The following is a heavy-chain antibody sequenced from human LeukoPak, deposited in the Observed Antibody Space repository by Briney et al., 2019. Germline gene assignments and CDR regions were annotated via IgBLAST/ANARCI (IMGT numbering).Heavy chain of an antibody. CDR1: GLTFSSYW. Sequence: GGFLRLSCAASGLTFSSYWMHWVRQAPGKGLVWVSRINSDGSSTSYADSVKGRFTISRDNAKNTLYLQMNSLRAEDTAVYYCASQALLTGVAFDIWGQGTMVTVSS. V-gene: IGHV3-74*01. J-gene: IGHJ3*02. CDR3: ASQALLTGVAFDI. D-gene: IGHD3-9*01. CDR2: INSDGSST.